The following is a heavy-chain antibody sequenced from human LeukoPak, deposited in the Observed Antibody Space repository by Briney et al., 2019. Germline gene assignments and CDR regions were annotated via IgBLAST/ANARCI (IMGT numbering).Heavy chain of an antibody. CDR2: ISGSGGRT. CDR1: GFTFSSYA. D-gene: IGHD3-10*01. Sequence: GGSLRLSCAASGFTFSSYAMTWVRQAPGKGLEWVSAISGSGGRTYYADSVKGRFTISRDNSKNTLYLQMNSLRTEDTAVYYCAKEKGIGYYYGMDGWGQATTVTVSS. J-gene: IGHJ6*02. V-gene: IGHV3-23*01. CDR3: AKEKGIGYYYGMDG.